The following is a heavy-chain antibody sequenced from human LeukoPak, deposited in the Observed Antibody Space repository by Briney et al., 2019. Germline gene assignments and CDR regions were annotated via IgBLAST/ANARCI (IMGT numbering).Heavy chain of an antibody. Sequence: AGGPLRLSCATSGFTFNIYWMQWVRQVPGKGLVWVSRIDSNGGGATYADSVKGRFTTSRDNGNNTMYLQMNSLRAEDTAIYYCARAKYSSRWSLDYWGQGALVTVSS. CDR2: IDSNGGGA. D-gene: IGHD6-13*01. CDR3: ARAKYSSRWSLDY. CDR1: GFTFNIYW. J-gene: IGHJ4*02. V-gene: IGHV3-74*03.